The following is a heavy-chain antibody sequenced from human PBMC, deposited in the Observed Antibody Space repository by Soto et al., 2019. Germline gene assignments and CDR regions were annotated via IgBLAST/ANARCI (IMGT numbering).Heavy chain of an antibody. Sequence: QVQLVESGGRVVQPGRSLRLSCAASRFTFSSYGMDWVRQAPGKRLEWVAVISYDGSNKYYADSVKGRFTISRDNSKNTLYLQMNSLRAEDTAVYYCAKGSTAMTYFDYWGQGTLVTVSS. CDR2: ISYDGSNK. J-gene: IGHJ4*02. V-gene: IGHV3-30*18. CDR1: RFTFSSYG. D-gene: IGHD5-18*01. CDR3: AKGSTAMTYFDY.